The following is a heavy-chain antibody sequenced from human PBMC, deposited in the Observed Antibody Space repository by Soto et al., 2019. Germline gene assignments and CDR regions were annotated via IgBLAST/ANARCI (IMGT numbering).Heavy chain of an antibody. J-gene: IGHJ4*02. CDR3: PKDNNTIFGGGAIED. D-gene: IGHD3-3*01. V-gene: IGHV3-23*01. CDR1: GFTFSRYA. Sequence: GGSLRLSCAASGFTFSRYAMTWVRPAPGKGLEWVSGLSHSGLSTFYAASVKGRFTISRDNSKSTMYLPMTSLKAEDTALYYCPKDNNTIFGGGAIEDWGQGTLVPGSS. CDR2: LSHSGLST.